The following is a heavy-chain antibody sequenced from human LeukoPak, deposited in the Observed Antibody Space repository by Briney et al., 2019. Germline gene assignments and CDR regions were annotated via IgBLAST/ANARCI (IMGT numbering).Heavy chain of an antibody. D-gene: IGHD3-10*01. CDR3: ARGLAYGSGTSAANWFDP. J-gene: IGHJ5*02. Sequence: GGSLRLSCAASGLTFSYFDMHWVRQAPGKGLEWVATICYDGSNKSYADSVKGRFTISRDNSKKTLHLQMNSLRTEDTAVYYCARGLAYGSGTSAANWFDPWGQGTLVTVSS. CDR2: ICYDGSNK. V-gene: IGHV3-33*01. CDR1: GLTFSYFD.